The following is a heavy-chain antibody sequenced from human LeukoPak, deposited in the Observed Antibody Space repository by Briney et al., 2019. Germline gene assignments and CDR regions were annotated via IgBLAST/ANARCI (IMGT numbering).Heavy chain of an antibody. CDR1: GFTFSSYG. D-gene: IGHD1-26*01. CDR3: GKVGATTGTYYFDY. CDR2: IRYDGSNK. Sequence: GGSLRLSCAASGFTFSSYGMHWVRQAPGKGLEWVAFIRYDGSNKYYADSVKGRFTISRDNSKNTLYLQMNSLRAEDTAVYYCGKVGATTGTYYFDYWGQGTLVTVSS. V-gene: IGHV3-30*02. J-gene: IGHJ4*02.